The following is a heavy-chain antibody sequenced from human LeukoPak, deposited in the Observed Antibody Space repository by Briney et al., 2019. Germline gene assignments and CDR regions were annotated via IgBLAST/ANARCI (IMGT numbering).Heavy chain of an antibody. J-gene: IGHJ4*02. D-gene: IGHD3-10*01. CDR3: AKRYGSGSAYFDY. Sequence: PGGSLRLSCAASGFTFSSYSMNWVRQAPGKGLEWVAFIRYDGSNKYYADSVKGRFTISRDNSKNTLYLQMNSLRAEDTAVYYCAKRYGSGSAYFDYWGQGTLVTVSS. CDR1: GFTFSSYS. V-gene: IGHV3-30*02. CDR2: IRYDGSNK.